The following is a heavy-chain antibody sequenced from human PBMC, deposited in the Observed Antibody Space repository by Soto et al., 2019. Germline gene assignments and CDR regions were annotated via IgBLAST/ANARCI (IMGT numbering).Heavy chain of an antibody. CDR1: GFTFSSYW. D-gene: IGHD1-26*01. J-gene: IGHJ4*02. V-gene: IGHV3-74*01. CDR3: ARDNSGSYHEFDY. CDR2: INSDGSSI. Sequence: GGSLRLSCAASGFTFSSYWMHWVRQAPGKGLVWVSRINSDGSSISYADSVKGRFTISRDNAKNTLFLQMNSLRAEDTAVYYCARDNSGSYHEFDYWGQGPRSPSPQ.